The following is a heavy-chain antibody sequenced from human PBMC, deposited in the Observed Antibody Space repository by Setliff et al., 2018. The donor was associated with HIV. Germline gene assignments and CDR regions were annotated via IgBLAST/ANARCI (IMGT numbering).Heavy chain of an antibody. CDR1: GGSISSSSYY. Sequence: NPSETLSLTCTVSGGSISSSSYYWGWIRQPPGKGLEWIGSIYYSGSTYYNPSLKSRVTISVDTSKNQFSLKLSSVTAADTAVYYCARSRSSYYDILTGYRYYFDYWGQGTLVTVSS. D-gene: IGHD3-9*01. CDR3: ARSRSSYYDILTGYRYYFDY. J-gene: IGHJ4*02. CDR2: IYYSGST. V-gene: IGHV4-39*01.